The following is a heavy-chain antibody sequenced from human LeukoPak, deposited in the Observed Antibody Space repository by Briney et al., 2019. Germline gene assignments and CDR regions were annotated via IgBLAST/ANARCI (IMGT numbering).Heavy chain of an antibody. J-gene: IGHJ4*02. V-gene: IGHV3-48*03. D-gene: IGHD5-24*01. CDR3: ARTKEMATISYFDS. Sequence: GGSLRLSCAASGFTFSSYEMNWVRQAPGKGLEWVSYISSSGSTIYYADSVKGRFTISRDNAKNSLYLQMNSLRAEDTAVYYCARTKEMATISYFDSWGQGTLVTVSS. CDR1: GFTFSSYE. CDR2: ISSSGSTI.